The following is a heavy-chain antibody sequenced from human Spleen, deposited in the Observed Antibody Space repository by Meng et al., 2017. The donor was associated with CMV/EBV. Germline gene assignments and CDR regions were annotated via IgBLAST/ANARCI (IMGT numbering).Heavy chain of an antibody. Sequence: GGSLRLSCAASGFTFDDYAMHWVRQVPGKGLEWVSGISNTGGNTYYADSVKGRFTISRDNAKTSVYLQMNSLRAEDTALYFCARERLYQPLWGDALDIWGQGTMVTVSS. CDR1: GFTFDDYA. CDR3: ARERLYQPLWGDALDI. CDR2: ISNTGGNT. D-gene: IGHD2-2*01. J-gene: IGHJ3*02. V-gene: IGHV3-20*04.